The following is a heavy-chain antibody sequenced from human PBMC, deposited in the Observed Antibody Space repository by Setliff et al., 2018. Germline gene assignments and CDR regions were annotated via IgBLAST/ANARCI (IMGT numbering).Heavy chain of an antibody. CDR3: ARRNFYYDSSGFALYYYYMDV. D-gene: IGHD3-22*01. CDR1: GYPFTNYG. J-gene: IGHJ6*03. CDR2: ISTYNVNT. Sequence: ASVKVSCKASGYPFTNYGITWVRQAPGQGLEWLGWISTYNVNTTYAQKLQDRVTMTTDTSTSTAYMELRSLRSDDTAVYCCARRNFYYDSSGFALYYYYMDVWGKGTTVTSP. V-gene: IGHV1-18*01.